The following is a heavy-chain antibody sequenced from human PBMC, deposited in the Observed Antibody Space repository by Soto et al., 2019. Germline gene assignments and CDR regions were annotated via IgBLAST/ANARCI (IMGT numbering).Heavy chain of an antibody. D-gene: IGHD3-22*01. V-gene: IGHV3-74*01. Sequence: GGSLRLSCAASGFAFSAYWMHWVRQAPGKGLVWVSRINSDGSSTTYADSVKGRFTISRDNAKNTLNLQMNSLRAEDTAVYYCAQGGLSSGYSLKFWGQGTLVTVSS. J-gene: IGHJ4*02. CDR2: INSDGSST. CDR3: AQGGLSSGYSLKF. CDR1: GFAFSAYW.